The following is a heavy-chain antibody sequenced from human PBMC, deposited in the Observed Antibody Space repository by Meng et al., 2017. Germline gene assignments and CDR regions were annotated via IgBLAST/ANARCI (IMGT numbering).Heavy chain of an antibody. CDR2: IIPIFGTA. J-gene: IGHJ4*02. D-gene: IGHD3-10*01. V-gene: IGHV1-69*13. Sequence: SVKVSCKASGGTFSSYAISWVRQAPGQGLEWMGGIIPIFGTANYAQKFQGRVTITADESTSTAYMELSSLRSEDTAVYYCARSGRLLWFGESFDYWGQGTLVTVSS. CDR3: ARSGRLLWFGESFDY. CDR1: GGTFSSYA.